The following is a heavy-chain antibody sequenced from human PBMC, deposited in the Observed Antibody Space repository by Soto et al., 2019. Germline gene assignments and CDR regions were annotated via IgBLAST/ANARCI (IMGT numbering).Heavy chain of an antibody. Sequence: PLGVPRLSCTASGFIVSDTYVNWVRQAPGKGLEWVSVISNRGDTHYADSVRGRFSLSRDISDNTLHLQMNNLRAEDTAVYYCARELLYCRGGSCSITGDAYDIWRQGTMVTVSS. CDR3: ARELLYCRGGSCSITGDAYDI. CDR2: ISNRGDT. V-gene: IGHV3-66*01. D-gene: IGHD2-15*01. CDR1: GFIVSDTY. J-gene: IGHJ3*02.